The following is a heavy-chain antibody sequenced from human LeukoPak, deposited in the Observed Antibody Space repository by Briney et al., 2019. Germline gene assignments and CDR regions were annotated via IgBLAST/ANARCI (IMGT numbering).Heavy chain of an antibody. D-gene: IGHD3-10*01. CDR3: ARRGYYYGSGSDYNGHYYFDY. Sequence: SETLSLTCTVSGGSISSYYWSWIRQPAGKGLEWIGRIYTSGSTNYNPSLKSRVTMSVVTAKNQFSLKLSSVTAAYTAVYYCARRGYYYGSGSDYNGHYYFDYWGQGTLVTVSS. CDR1: GGSISSYY. CDR2: IYTSGST. V-gene: IGHV4-4*07. J-gene: IGHJ4*02.